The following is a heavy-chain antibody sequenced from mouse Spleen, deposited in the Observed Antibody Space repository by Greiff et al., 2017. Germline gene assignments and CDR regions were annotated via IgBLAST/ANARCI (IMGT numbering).Heavy chain of an antibody. V-gene: IGHV1-7*01. CDR1: GYTFTSYW. D-gene: IGHD1-1*02. J-gene: IGHJ3*01. CDR3: ASRWAY. CDR2: INPSSGYT. Sequence: QVQLQQSGAELAKPGASVKLSCKASGYTFTSYWMHWVKQRPGQGLEWIGYINPSSGYTKYNQKFKGKATLTVDTSSSTAYMQLSSLTSEDSAVYYCASRWAYWGQGTLVTVSA.